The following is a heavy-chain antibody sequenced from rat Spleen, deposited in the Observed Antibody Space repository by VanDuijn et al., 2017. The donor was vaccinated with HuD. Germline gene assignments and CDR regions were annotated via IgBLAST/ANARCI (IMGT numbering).Heavy chain of an antibody. Sequence: QVQLKESGPGLVQPSQTLSLTCTVSGFSLTSYTISWVRQPPGKGLEWIAAMLTGGNTYYNPALKSRLSISRDTSKSQVFLKMNSLQTEDTAIYFCTRNYGGYVMDAWGQGASVTVSS. CDR2: MLTGGNT. CDR1: GFSLTSYT. J-gene: IGHJ4*01. V-gene: IGHV2-6*01. CDR3: TRNYGGYVMDA. D-gene: IGHD1-11*01.